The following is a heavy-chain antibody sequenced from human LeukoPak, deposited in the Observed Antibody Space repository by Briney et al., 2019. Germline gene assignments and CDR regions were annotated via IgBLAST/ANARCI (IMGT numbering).Heavy chain of an antibody. D-gene: IGHD3-10*01. CDR1: GFTFSSYG. Sequence: GGSLRLSCAASGFTFSSYGMHWVRQAPGKGLEWVSGISGSGGATYYADSVKGRFTVSRDDPHNTLYLQMNSVRAEDTAVYFCARGGVDHYGSGTYYLMYYFDHWGQGALVTVSS. CDR2: ISGSGGAT. CDR3: ARGGVDHYGSGTYYLMYYFDH. V-gene: IGHV3-23*01. J-gene: IGHJ4*02.